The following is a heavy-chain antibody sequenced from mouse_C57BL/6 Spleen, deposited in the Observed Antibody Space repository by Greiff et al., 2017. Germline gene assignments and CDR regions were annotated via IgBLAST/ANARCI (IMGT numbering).Heavy chain of an antibody. CDR2: ISSGGDYI. J-gene: IGHJ3*01. Sequence: EVKVVESGEGLVKPGGSLKLSCAASGFTFSSYAMSWVRQTPEKRLEWVAYISSGGDYIYYADTVKGRFTISRDNARNTLYLQMSSLKSEDTAMYYCTRGYYDYAWFAYWGQGTLVTVSA. CDR3: TRGYYDYAWFAY. V-gene: IGHV5-9-1*02. CDR1: GFTFSSYA. D-gene: IGHD2-4*01.